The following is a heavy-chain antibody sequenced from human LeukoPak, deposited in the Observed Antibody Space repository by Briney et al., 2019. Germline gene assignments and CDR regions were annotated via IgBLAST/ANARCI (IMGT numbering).Heavy chain of an antibody. V-gene: IGHV3-30*18. CDR3: AKDNGSGSSYYYYYGMDV. J-gene: IGHJ6*02. CDR2: ISYDGSNK. D-gene: IGHD3-10*01. CDR1: GFTFSSYG. Sequence: GGSLRLSCAASGFTFSSYGMHWVRQAPGKGLEWVAVISYDGSNKYYADSVKSRFTISRDKSKNTLYLQMNSLRAEDTAVYYCAKDNGSGSSYYYYYGMDVWGQGTTVTVSS.